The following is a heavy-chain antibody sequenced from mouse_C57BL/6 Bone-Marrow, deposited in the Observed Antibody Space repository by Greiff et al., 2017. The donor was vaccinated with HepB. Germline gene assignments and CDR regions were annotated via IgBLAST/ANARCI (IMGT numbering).Heavy chain of an antibody. V-gene: IGHV5-9*01. CDR1: GFTFSSYT. CDR2: ISGGGGNT. Sequence: EVKLMESGGGLVKPGGSLKLSCAASGFTFSSYTMSWVRQTPEKRLEWVATISGGGGNTYYPDSVKGRFTISRDNAKNTLYLQMSSLRSEDTALYYCARHDRWLRRGGYYFDYWGQGTTLTVSS. CDR3: ARHDRWLRRGGYYFDY. J-gene: IGHJ2*01. D-gene: IGHD2-2*01.